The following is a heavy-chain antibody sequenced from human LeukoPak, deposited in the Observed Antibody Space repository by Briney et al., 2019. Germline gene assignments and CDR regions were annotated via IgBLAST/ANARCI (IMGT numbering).Heavy chain of an antibody. D-gene: IGHD6-19*01. J-gene: IGHJ6*03. V-gene: IGHV4-34*01. CDR1: GGSFSGYY. CDR3: ARGRIAVAGTLGYMDV. CDR2: IDHSGST. Sequence: PSETLSLTCAVYGGSFSGYYWSWIRQPPGKGLEWIREIDHSGSTNYNPSLKSRVTISVDTSKNQFPLKLSSVTAADTAVYYCARGRIAVAGTLGYMDVWGKGTTVTVSS.